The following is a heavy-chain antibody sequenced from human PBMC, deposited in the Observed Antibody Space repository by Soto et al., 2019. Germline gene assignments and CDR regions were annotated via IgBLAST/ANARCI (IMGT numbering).Heavy chain of an antibody. Sequence: GGWRRRPWAAGACSLTNYAMPWLRQAPGTGLEWVCICSCGGGTTYYAGSVKCRWSISRDNSKNIPYLQMNGLGADSTALYYYGYGGATTNCRGWWGQGTV. V-gene: IGHV3-23*01. CDR2: CSCGGGTT. CDR1: ACSLTNYA. J-gene: IGHJ1*01. CDR3: GYGGATTNCRGW. D-gene: IGHD5-12*01.